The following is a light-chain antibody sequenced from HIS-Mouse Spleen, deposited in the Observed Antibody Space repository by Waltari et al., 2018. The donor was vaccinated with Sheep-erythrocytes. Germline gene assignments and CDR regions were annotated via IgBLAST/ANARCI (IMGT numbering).Light chain of an antibody. J-gene: IGLJ3*02. CDR1: SRDVGSYNL. Sequence: QSALTQPASVSGSPGQSITISCTGTSRDVGSYNLVSWYQQTPGKAPKLMIYEGSKRPSVVSNRLSGSKSGNTASLTISGLQAEDEADYYCCSYAGSSTPWVFGGGTKLTVL. CDR3: CSYAGSSTPWV. V-gene: IGLV2-23*01. CDR2: EGS.